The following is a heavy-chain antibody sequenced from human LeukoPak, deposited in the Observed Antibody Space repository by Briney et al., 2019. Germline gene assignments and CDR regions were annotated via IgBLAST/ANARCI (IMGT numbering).Heavy chain of an antibody. V-gene: IGHV4-39*01. Sequence: SETLSLTCAVSGGSISSSSYYWGWIRQPPGKGLEWIGSIYYSGSTYYNPSLKSRVTISVDTSKNQFSLKLSSVTAADTAVYYCARSGWLRKGPTKRFDPWGQGTLVTVSS. J-gene: IGHJ5*02. CDR3: ARSGWLRKGPTKRFDP. D-gene: IGHD5-12*01. CDR1: GGSISSSSYY. CDR2: IYYSGST.